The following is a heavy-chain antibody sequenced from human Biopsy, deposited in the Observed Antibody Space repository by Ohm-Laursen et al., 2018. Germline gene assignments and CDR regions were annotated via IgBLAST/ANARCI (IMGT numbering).Heavy chain of an antibody. CDR3: ARGMRSSGWPYFDS. Sequence: SDTLSLTCIVSGDSIARYYWTWIRQSPGKGLEWIAYIYYSGRPNYNPSLKGRVVISVDRPRNQFFLKLTSATAADTAIYYCARGMRSSGWPYFDSWGQGTLVTVSS. CDR2: IYYSGRP. CDR1: GDSIARYY. J-gene: IGHJ4*02. V-gene: IGHV4-59*07. D-gene: IGHD6-19*01.